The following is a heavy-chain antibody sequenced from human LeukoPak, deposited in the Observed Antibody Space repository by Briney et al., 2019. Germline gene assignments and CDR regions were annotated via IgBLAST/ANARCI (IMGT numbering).Heavy chain of an antibody. CDR2: IYYSGST. V-gene: IGHV4-39*01. J-gene: IGHJ4*02. CDR3: ARAQRYYDSSGYYYVHGVFDY. CDR1: GGSISSLY. D-gene: IGHD3-22*01. Sequence: SETLSLTCSVSGGSISSLYWSWIRQPPGKGLEWIGSIYYSGSTYYNPSLKSRVTISVDTSKNQFSLKLSSVTAADTAVYYCARAQRYYDSSGYYYVHGVFDYWGQGTLVTVSS.